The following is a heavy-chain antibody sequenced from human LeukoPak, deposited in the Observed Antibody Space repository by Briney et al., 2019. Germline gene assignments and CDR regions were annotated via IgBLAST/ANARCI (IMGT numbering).Heavy chain of an antibody. J-gene: IGHJ3*02. Sequence: SETLSLTCAVYGGSFSGYYWSWIRQPPGKGLEWIGEINHSGSTNYNPSLKSRVTISVDTSKNQFSLKLSSVTAADTAVYYCARGARMRRYSYGSNHDAFDIWGQGTMVTVSS. CDR2: INHSGST. CDR3: ARGARMRRYSYGSNHDAFDI. D-gene: IGHD5-18*01. CDR1: GGSFSGYY. V-gene: IGHV4-34*01.